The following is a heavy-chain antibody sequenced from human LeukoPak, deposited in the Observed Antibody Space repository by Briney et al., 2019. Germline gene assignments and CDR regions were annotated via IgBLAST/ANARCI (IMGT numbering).Heavy chain of an antibody. CDR3: ARDLGYSYGIY. V-gene: IGHV3-53*01. CDR2: IYSGGST. CDR1: GFTVSSNY. Sequence: PGGSLRLSCAASGFTVSSNYMSWVRQAPGKGLEWVSVIYSGGSTYYADSVKGRFTIPRDNSKNTLYLQMNSLRAEDTAVYYCARDLGYSYGIYWGQGTLVTVSS. J-gene: IGHJ4*02. D-gene: IGHD5-18*01.